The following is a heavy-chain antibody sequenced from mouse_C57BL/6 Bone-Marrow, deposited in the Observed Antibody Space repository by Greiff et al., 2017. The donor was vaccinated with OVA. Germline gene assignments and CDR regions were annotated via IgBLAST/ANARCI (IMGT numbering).Heavy chain of an antibody. J-gene: IGHJ4*01. V-gene: IGHV10-1*01. CDR2: IRSKSNNYAT. Sequence: EVQLVESGGGLVQPKGSLKLSCAASGFSFNTYAMNWVRQAPGKGLEWVARIRSKSNNYATYYADSVKDRFTISRDDSESMLYLQMNNLKTEDTAMYYCVRHHDTTVVHAMDYWGQGTSVTVSS. CDR3: VRHHDTTVVHAMDY. D-gene: IGHD1-1*01. CDR1: GFSFNTYA.